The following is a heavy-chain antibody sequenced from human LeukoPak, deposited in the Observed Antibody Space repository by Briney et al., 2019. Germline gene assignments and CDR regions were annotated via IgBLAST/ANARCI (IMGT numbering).Heavy chain of an antibody. CDR2: IRSKANSYAT. D-gene: IGHD4/OR15-4a*01. CDR3: TRLGANWYFDY. CDR1: GFTFNGSA. J-gene: IGHJ4*02. V-gene: IGHV3-73*01. Sequence: GGSLRLSCAASGFTFNGSAMHWVRQASGKGLEWVGRIRSKANSYATAYAASVKGRFTISRDDSKNTAYLQMNSLKTEDTAVYYCTRLGANWYFDYWGQGTLVTVSS.